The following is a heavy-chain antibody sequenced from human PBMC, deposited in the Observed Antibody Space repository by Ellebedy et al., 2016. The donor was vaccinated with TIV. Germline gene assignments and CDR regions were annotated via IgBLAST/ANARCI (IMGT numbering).Heavy chain of an antibody. CDR2: IYHSGST. D-gene: IGHD1-20*01. V-gene: IGHV4-38-2*02. CDR1: GYSISSGYY. J-gene: IGHJ3*02. CDR3: ARDLILTGDRWNAFDI. Sequence: SETLSLXCTVSGYSISSGYYWGWIRQPPGKGLEWIGSIYHSGSTYYNPSFKSRVTISVDTSKNQFSLKLSSVTAADTAVYYCARDLILTGDRWNAFDIWGQGTMVTVSS.